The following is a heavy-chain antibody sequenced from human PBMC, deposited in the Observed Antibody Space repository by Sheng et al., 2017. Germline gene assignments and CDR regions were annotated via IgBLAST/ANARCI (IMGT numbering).Heavy chain of an antibody. J-gene: IGHJ4*01. CDR2: ISSGGGTI. V-gene: IGHV3-48*03. Sequence: EVQLVESGGGLAQPGGSLRLSCAASGFSFSSYEMTWVRQAPGKGLEWVSYISSGGGTIYYADSVKGRFTISRDNAKNSLYLQMNSLRAEDTAVYYCARDSVVGGEFDYWGRGTAGHRLL. CDR1: GFSFSSYE. CDR3: ARDSVVGGEFDY. D-gene: IGHD3-16*01.